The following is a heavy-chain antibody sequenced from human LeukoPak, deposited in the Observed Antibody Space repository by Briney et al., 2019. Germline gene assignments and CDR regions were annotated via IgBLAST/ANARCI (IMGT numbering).Heavy chain of an antibody. Sequence: SETLSLTCTVSGGSISSYYWSWIRQPPGKGLEWIGYIYYSGSTNYNPSLKSRVTISVDTSKNQFSLKLSSVTAADTAVYYCARATMVRGVIIKAFDIWGQGTMVTVSS. CDR3: ARATMVRGVIIKAFDI. V-gene: IGHV4-59*01. D-gene: IGHD3-10*01. CDR1: GGSISSYY. J-gene: IGHJ3*02. CDR2: IYYSGST.